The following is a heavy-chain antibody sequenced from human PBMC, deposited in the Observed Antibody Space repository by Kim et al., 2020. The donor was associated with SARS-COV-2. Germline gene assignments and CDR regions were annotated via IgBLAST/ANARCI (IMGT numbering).Heavy chain of an antibody. Sequence: GGSLRLSCAASGFTFSDYYMSWIRQAPGKGLEWLSYISGSGSTIYYADSVKGRFTVSRDNAKNSLYLQMTTLRAEDTAVYYCARDRPYYDSSGFTLGVLVNWGQRTLVTVSS. CDR3: ARDRPYYDSSGFTLGVLVN. CDR1: GFTFSDYY. D-gene: IGHD3-22*01. J-gene: IGHJ4*02. CDR2: ISGSGSTI. V-gene: IGHV3-11*01.